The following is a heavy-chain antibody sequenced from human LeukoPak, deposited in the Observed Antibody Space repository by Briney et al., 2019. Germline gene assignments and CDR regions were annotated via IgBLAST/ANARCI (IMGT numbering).Heavy chain of an antibody. Sequence: PSETLSLTCAVYGESLSGYSWNWVRQSPEKGLAYIGEIIHSQSTNYNPSLKTRVTLSVDMSKNQFSLKLTSATTADTAVYYCARGSKFDGYCTAGACSSGYYDIWGHGTPVTVSS. D-gene: IGHD2-8*02. CDR1: GESLSGYS. CDR2: IIHSQST. CDR3: ARGSKFDGYCTAGACSSGYYDI. V-gene: IGHV4-34*01. J-gene: IGHJ4*01.